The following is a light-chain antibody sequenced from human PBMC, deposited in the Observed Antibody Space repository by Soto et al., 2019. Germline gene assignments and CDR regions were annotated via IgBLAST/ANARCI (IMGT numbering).Light chain of an antibody. CDR1: KSVRRRH. CDR2: GAY. CDR3: QHYNTYWT. J-gene: IGKJ1*01. V-gene: IGKV3-20*01. Sequence: ENPFTQSPCTXSLVRSYRAPPAWRESKSVRRRHLAWYQQKPGKXPXXLIYGAYSRATGIADRFSGSGSGTDLTLTRRRLQTDDSATYSCQHYNTYWTFGHGTKVDI.